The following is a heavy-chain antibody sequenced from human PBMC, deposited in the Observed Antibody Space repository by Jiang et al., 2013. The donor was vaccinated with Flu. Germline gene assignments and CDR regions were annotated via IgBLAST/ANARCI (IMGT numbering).Heavy chain of an antibody. J-gene: IGHJ5*02. D-gene: IGHD6-13*01. CDR3: ARDTSAAETSWWLDP. Sequence: GAEVKKPGASVKVSCKASGYTFTSHWMHWVRQAPGQGLEWMAIINPSDGRTVYAEKFQGRVTLTRDMSTSTVYMEVRSLRSEDTAVYYCARDTSAAETSWWLDPWGQGTLVTVSS. CDR2: INPSDGRT. V-gene: IGHV1-46*01. CDR1: GYTFTSHW.